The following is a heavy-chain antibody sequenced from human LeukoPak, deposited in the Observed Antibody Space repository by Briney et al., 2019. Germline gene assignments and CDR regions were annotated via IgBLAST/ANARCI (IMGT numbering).Heavy chain of an antibody. CDR1: GYTFTTYG. D-gene: IGHD3-9*01. CDR2: ISGHNGNT. V-gene: IGHV1-18*01. Sequence: ASVKVSCKASGYTFTTYGLTWVRQAPGQGLEWMGWISGHNGNTNYAQKFQGRVTMTSETSTRTGFLEVKSLRSDDTAMYYCALGDILTGYWAEYLEYWGQGTLVTVSS. J-gene: IGHJ4*02. CDR3: ALGDILTGYWAEYLEY.